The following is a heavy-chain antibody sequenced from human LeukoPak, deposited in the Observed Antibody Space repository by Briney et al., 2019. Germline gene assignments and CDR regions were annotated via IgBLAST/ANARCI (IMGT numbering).Heavy chain of an antibody. CDR3: AKDLRGGPRGGFDY. V-gene: IGHV3-23*01. CDR2: ISGGGGST. Sequence: PGGSLRLSCAASGFTFSNYAMNWVRQAPGKGLEWVSGISGGGGSTYYADSVKGRFTISRDNSKNTLDLQMNSLRAEDTAVYYCAKDLRGGPRGGFDYWGQGTLVTVPS. CDR1: GFTFSNYA. D-gene: IGHD2-15*01. J-gene: IGHJ4*02.